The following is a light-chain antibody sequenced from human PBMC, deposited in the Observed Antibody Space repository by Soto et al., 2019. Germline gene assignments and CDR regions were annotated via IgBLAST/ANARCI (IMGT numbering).Light chain of an antibody. V-gene: IGKV1-33*01. CDR2: DAS. CDR3: QQYYKLPPYT. CDR1: QDIDNY. J-gene: IGKJ2*01. Sequence: DIQMTQSPSSLSASVGDRVTITCQASQDIDNYLNWYQQKPGQAPKLLIYDASNLETGVPSRFSGRGSGTDFTFTISSLQPEDIATYYCQQYYKLPPYTFGQGTKLELK.